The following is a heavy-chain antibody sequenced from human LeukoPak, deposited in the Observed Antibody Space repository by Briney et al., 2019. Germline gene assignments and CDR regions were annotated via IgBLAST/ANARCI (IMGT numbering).Heavy chain of an antibody. CDR1: GYTFTSYD. J-gene: IGHJ4*02. CDR2: MNPNSGNT. D-gene: IGHD2-15*01. CDR3: ARGYCSGGSCYVGDHFDY. V-gene: IGHV1-8*01. Sequence: GASVKVSCKASGYTFTSYDINWVRQATGQGLEWMGWMNPNSGNTGYAQKFQGRVTMTRNTSISTAYMELSSLRSKDTAVYYCARGYCSGGSCYVGDHFDYWGQGTLVTVSS.